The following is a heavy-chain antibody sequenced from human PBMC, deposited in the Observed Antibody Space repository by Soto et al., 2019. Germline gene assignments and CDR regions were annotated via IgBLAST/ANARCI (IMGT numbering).Heavy chain of an antibody. D-gene: IGHD4-17*01. J-gene: IGHJ5*02. CDR1: GYTFTSYG. CDR3: ARVGGTVREGGWFDP. CDR2: ISAYNGNT. Sequence: GASVKVSCKASGYTFTSYGISWVRQAPGQGLEWMGWISAYNGNTNYAQKLQGRVTMTTDTSTSTAYMELRSLGSDDTAVYYCARVGGTVREGGWFDPWGQGTLVTVSS. V-gene: IGHV1-18*01.